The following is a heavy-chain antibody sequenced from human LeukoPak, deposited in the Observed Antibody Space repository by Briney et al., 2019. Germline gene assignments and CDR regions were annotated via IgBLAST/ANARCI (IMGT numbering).Heavy chain of an antibody. Sequence: ASVKVSCKASGYTFTSYDINWVRQATGQGLEWMGWMNPNSGNTGYAQKFQGRVTMTRNTSISTAYMELSSLRSEDTAVYYCARAGIITMVRGVTPKGYGMDVWGQGTTVTVSS. CDR3: ARAGIITMVRGVTPKGYGMDV. CDR2: MNPNSGNT. J-gene: IGHJ6*02. V-gene: IGHV1-8*01. D-gene: IGHD3-10*01. CDR1: GYTFTSYD.